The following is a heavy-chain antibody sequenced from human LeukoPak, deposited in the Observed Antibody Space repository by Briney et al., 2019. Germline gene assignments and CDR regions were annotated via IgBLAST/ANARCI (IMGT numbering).Heavy chain of an antibody. D-gene: IGHD3-3*01. CDR1: GFTFSSYG. V-gene: IGHV3-33*01. CDR2: IWYDGSNK. CDR3: ARDGPYDFWSGYYMSSYYYYGMDV. Sequence: PGRSLRLSCAASGFTFSSYGMHWVRQAPGKGLEWVAVIWYDGSNKYYADSAKGRFTISRDNSKNTLYLQMNSLRAEDTAVYYCARDGPYDFWSGYYMSSYYYYGMDVWGQGTTVTVSS. J-gene: IGHJ6*02.